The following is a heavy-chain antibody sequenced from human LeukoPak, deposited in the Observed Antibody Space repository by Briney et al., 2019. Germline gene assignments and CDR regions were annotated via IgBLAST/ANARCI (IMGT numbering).Heavy chain of an antibody. CDR2: INSDGSVT. Sequence: GGSLRLSCAASGFTFSNYWMHWVRHAPGKGLVWVSRINSDGSVTNYADSVKGRFAISRDNAKNTLYLQMNSLRAEDTAVYYYVDGGQFRGQGTLVTVSS. CDR1: GFTFSNYW. CDR3: VDGGQF. J-gene: IGHJ4*02. D-gene: IGHD2-15*01. V-gene: IGHV3-74*01.